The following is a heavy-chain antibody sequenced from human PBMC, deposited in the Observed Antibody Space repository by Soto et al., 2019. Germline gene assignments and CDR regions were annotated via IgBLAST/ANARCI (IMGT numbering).Heavy chain of an antibody. D-gene: IGHD6-6*01. Sequence: GGSLRLPCAASGFSFSSYWMSWVRQAPGKRLEWVYNIKQDGSDKYYVDSVKGRFTISRDNAKKSLYLQMNSLRAEDTAVHYCARDLIAARPNYWGQGTLVTVSS. CDR3: ARDLIAARPNY. J-gene: IGHJ4*02. CDR1: GFSFSSYW. V-gene: IGHV3-7*03. CDR2: IKQDGSDK.